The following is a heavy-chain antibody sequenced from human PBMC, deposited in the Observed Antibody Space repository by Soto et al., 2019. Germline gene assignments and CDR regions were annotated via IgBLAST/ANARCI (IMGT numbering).Heavy chain of an antibody. V-gene: IGHV4-34*01. Sequence: SETLSLTCAVYGGSFSGYYWSWIRQPPGKGLEWIGEINHSGSTNHNPSLKSRVTISVDTSKNQFSLKLSSVTAADMAVYYCARVVGYCSRTSYYTSRGYYYGMDVWGQGTTVTVSS. D-gene: IGHD2-2*02. CDR1: GGSFSGYY. CDR2: INHSGST. CDR3: ARVVGYCSRTSYYTSRGYYYGMDV. J-gene: IGHJ6*02.